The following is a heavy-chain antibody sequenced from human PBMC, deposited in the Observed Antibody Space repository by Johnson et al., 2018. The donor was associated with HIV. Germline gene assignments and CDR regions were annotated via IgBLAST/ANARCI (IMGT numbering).Heavy chain of an antibody. J-gene: IGHJ3*02. Sequence: QVQLVESGGGLVQPGGSLRLFCAASGFTFSGYPMHWVRQAPGKGLEWVAVISSDGTNNYYADSVKGRFTISRDNSKNTLYLQMNSLRAEDTAVYYCARWGEQQLVNAFDIWGQGTMVTVSS. CDR3: ARWGEQQLVNAFDI. CDR1: GFTFSGYP. D-gene: IGHD6-13*01. V-gene: IGHV3-30*04. CDR2: ISSDGTNN.